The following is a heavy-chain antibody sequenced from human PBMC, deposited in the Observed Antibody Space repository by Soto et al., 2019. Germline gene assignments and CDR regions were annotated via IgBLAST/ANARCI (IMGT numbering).Heavy chain of an antibody. Sequence: EVQLLESGGGLVQPGGSLRLSCAASGFTFSSYAMSWVRQAPGKGLEWVSAISGSGGSTYYADSVKGRFTISRDYYENALCLRMNCLGAEVTVVYYCARYLTIFGVEGYDYWGQGTLVTASA. CDR1: GFTFSSYA. V-gene: IGHV3-23*01. CDR3: ARYLTIFGVEGYDY. J-gene: IGHJ4*02. D-gene: IGHD3-3*01. CDR2: ISGSGGST.